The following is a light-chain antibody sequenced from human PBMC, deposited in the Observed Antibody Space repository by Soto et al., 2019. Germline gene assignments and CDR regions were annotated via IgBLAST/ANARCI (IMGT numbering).Light chain of an antibody. CDR3: QQHINWPLT. Sequence: EIVLTQSPGTLSLSPGERATLSCRASPTVSSSLAWYQQKPGQAPRLLIYEASNRATGIPARFSGSGSGADFTLTISSLEPEDFALYYCQQHINWPLTFGGGTKVDIK. J-gene: IGKJ4*01. V-gene: IGKV3-11*01. CDR1: PTVSSS. CDR2: EAS.